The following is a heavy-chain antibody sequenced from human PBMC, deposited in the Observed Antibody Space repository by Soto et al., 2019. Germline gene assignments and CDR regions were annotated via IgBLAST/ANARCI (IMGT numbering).Heavy chain of an antibody. J-gene: IGHJ6*02. CDR3: ASARSPYGTDYYYYGMHV. CDR2: INSDGSST. CDR1: GFTFSSYW. D-gene: IGHD4-17*01. V-gene: IGHV3-74*01. Sequence: GGSLRLSCAASGFTFSSYWMHWVCQAPGKGLVWVSRINSDGSSTSYADSVKGRFTISRDNAKNTLYLQMNSLRAEDTAVYYCASARSPYGTDYYYYGMHVWGQGTTVTVSS.